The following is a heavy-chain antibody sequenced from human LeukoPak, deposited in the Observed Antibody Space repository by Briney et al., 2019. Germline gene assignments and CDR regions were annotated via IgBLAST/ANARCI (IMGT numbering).Heavy chain of an antibody. D-gene: IGHD3-22*01. J-gene: IGHJ4*02. CDR1: GFTFSSYA. V-gene: IGHV3-23*01. CDR3: AKGKDTYSYDSSGYYFGEY. CDR2: MSGSGGST. Sequence: GGSLRLSCAASGFTFSSYAMSWVRQAPRKGLEWVSAMSGSGGSTYYADSVKGRFTITRDNSKNTLYLQMNSLRAEDTAVYYCAKGKDTYSYDSSGYYFGEYWGQGTLVTVSS.